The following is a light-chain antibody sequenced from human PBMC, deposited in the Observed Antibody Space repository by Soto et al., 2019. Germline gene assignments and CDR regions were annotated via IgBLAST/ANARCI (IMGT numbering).Light chain of an antibody. CDR3: QQYKSSWT. CDR1: QIIDTW. J-gene: IGKJ1*01. Sequence: DLQMTQSPSTLSASVGDRVTITCRASQIIDTWLAWYQQKPGKAPKVLISKVSNLESGVPSRFSGSGSGTEFTLTISSLQHDDFATYYCQQYKSSWTFGQGTKVDIK. CDR2: KVS. V-gene: IGKV1-5*03.